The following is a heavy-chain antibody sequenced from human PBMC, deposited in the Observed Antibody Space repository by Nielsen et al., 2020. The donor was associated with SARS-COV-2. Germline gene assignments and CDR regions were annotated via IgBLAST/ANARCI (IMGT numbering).Heavy chain of an antibody. J-gene: IGHJ4*02. CDR1: GGSFSGYY. CDR2: INHSGST. D-gene: IGHD3-10*02. CDR3: ARDITMIGY. Sequence: GSLRLSCAVYGGSFSGYYWSWIRQPPGKGLEWIGEINHSGSTNYNPSLKSRVTISVDTSKNQFSLKLSSVTAADTAVYYCARDITMIGYWGQGTLVTVSS. V-gene: IGHV4-34*01.